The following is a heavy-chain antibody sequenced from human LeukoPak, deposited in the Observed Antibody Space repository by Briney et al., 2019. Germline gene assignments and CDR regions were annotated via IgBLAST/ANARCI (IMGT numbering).Heavy chain of an antibody. CDR3: ASFYYYGSGSRPSPSSYGMDV. D-gene: IGHD3-10*01. V-gene: IGHV1-18*01. CDR1: GYTFTSYG. Sequence: ASVKVSCKASGYTFTSYGISWVRQAPGQGLEWMGWISAYNGNTNYAQKLQGRVTMTTDTSTSTAYMELRSLRSDDTAVYYCASFYYYGSGSRPSPSSYGMDVWGQGTTVTVSS. CDR2: ISAYNGNT. J-gene: IGHJ6*02.